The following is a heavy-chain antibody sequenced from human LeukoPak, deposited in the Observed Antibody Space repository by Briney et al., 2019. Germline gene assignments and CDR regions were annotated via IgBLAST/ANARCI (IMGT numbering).Heavy chain of an antibody. CDR1: GFTFSSYS. CDR3: AKPVLGSGSHNPNY. V-gene: IGHV3-48*01. D-gene: IGHD3-16*01. Sequence: GGSLRLSCAASGFTFSSYSMNWVRQAPGKGLEWVSYISSSSSTIYYADSVKGRFTISRDNAKNSLYLQMNSLRAEDTAVYYCAKPVLGSGSHNPNYWGQGTLVTVSS. J-gene: IGHJ4*02. CDR2: ISSSSSTI.